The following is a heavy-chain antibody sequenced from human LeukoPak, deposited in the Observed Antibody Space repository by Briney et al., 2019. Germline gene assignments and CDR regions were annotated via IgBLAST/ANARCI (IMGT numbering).Heavy chain of an antibody. J-gene: IGHJ4*02. CDR1: GYTFTSYG. CDR2: ISAYNGNT. CDR3: ARDLIPYYYGSGSYFDY. D-gene: IGHD3-10*01. Sequence: ASVKVSCKASGYTFTSYGISWVRQAPGQGLEWVGWISAYNGNTNYAQKLQGRVTMTTDTSTSTAYMELRSLRSDDTVVYYCARDLIPYYYGSGSYFDYWGQGTLVTVSS. V-gene: IGHV1-18*04.